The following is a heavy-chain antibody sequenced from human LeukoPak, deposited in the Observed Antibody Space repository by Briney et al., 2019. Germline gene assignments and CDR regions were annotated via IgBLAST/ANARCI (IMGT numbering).Heavy chain of an antibody. D-gene: IGHD3-10*01. CDR1: GFTFGDYA. CDR3: TRRWYYSEPDDY. J-gene: IGHJ4*02. Sequence: GGSLRLSCTASGFTFGDYAMSWFRQAPGKGLEWVGFIRSKAYGGTTEYDASVKGRFTISRDDSKSIAYLQMNSLKTEDTAVYYCTRRWYYSEPDDYWGQGTLVTVSS. V-gene: IGHV3-49*03. CDR2: IRSKAYGGTT.